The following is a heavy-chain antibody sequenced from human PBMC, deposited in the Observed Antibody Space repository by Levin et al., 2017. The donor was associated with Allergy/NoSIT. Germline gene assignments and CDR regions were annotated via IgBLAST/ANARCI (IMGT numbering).Heavy chain of an antibody. D-gene: IGHD4-17*01. CDR1: GYTFTSYG. CDR3: AREYGDLPGHYYYYYYMDV. J-gene: IGHJ6*03. CDR2: ISAYNGNT. Sequence: GESLKISCKASGYTFTSYGISWVRQAPGQGLEWMGWISAYNGNTNYAQKLQGRVTMTTDTSTSTAYMELRSLRSDDTAVYYCAREYGDLPGHYYYYYYMDVWGKGTTVTVSS. V-gene: IGHV1-18*01.